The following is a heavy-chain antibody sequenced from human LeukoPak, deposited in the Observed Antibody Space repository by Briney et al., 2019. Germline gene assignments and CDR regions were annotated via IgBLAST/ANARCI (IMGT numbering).Heavy chain of an antibody. CDR3: ARVGDITFGGEIDY. J-gene: IGHJ4*02. Sequence: GGSLRLSCSASAFTFSDYTMIWVRQAPGKGLEWVAVISYDGSNKYYADSVKGRFTISRDNSKNTLYLQMNSLRAEDTAVYYCARVGDITFGGEIDYWGQGTLVTVSS. V-gene: IGHV3-30*04. CDR2: ISYDGSNK. D-gene: IGHD3-16*01. CDR1: AFTFSDYT.